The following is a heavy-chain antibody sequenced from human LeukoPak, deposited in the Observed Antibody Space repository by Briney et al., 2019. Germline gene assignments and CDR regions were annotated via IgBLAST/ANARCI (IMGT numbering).Heavy chain of an antibody. V-gene: IGHV1-69*04. CDR1: GGTFSSYA. D-gene: IGHD3-9*01. CDR3: ARSNLQYYDILTGYSGPQGSAHDAFDI. CDR2: IIPILGIA. Sequence: SVKVSCKASGGTFSSYAISWVRQAPGQGLEWMGRIIPILGIANYAQKFQGRVTITADKSTSTAYMGLSSLRSEDTAVYYCARSNLQYYDILTGYSGPQGSAHDAFDIWGQGTMVTVSS. J-gene: IGHJ3*02.